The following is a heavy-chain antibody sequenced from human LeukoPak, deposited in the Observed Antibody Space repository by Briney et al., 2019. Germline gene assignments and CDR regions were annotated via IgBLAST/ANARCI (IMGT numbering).Heavy chain of an antibody. CDR3: ARVDCSGGSCCQDD. Sequence: GGSLRLSCAASGFTFSSYWMHWVRQAPGKGLVWVSRINSDGSSTSYADSVKGRFTISRDNAKNSLYLQMNSLRAEDTAVYYCARVDCSGGSCCQDDWGQGTLVTVSS. CDR2: INSDGSST. D-gene: IGHD2-15*01. J-gene: IGHJ4*02. V-gene: IGHV3-74*01. CDR1: GFTFSSYW.